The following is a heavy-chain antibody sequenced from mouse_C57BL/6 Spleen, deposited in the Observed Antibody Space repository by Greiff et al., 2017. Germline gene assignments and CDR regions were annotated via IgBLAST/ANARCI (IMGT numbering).Heavy chain of an antibody. CDR2: ISYDGSN. Sequence: VQLKESGPGLVKPSQSLSLTCSVTGYSITSGYYWNWIRQFPGNKLEWMGYISYDGSNNYNPSLKNRISITRDTSKNQFFLKLNSVTTEDTATYYCARDLLRGLFAYWGQGTLVTVSA. CDR3: ARDLLRGLFAY. J-gene: IGHJ3*01. CDR1: GYSITSGYY. D-gene: IGHD1-1*01. V-gene: IGHV3-6*01.